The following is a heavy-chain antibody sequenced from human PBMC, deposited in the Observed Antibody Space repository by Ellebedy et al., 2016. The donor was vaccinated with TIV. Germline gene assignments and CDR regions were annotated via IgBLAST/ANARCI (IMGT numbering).Heavy chain of an antibody. J-gene: IGHJ4*02. CDR3: SKPPIVGGTIAFDY. D-gene: IGHD1-26*01. CDR2: INHSGST. CDR1: GGSFSGYY. V-gene: IGHV4-34*01. Sequence: MPSETLSLTCAVYGGSFSGYYWSWIRQPPGKGLKWIGEINHSGSTNYNPSLKSRVTISVDTSKNQFSLKLSPVTAADTAVYYGSKPPIVGGTIAFDYWGQGILVTVSS.